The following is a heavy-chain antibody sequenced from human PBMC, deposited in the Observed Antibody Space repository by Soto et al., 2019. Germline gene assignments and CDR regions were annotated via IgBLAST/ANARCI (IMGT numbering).Heavy chain of an antibody. CDR1: GFTFSSYA. D-gene: IGHD6-6*01. CDR3: VRVGYSYSSSYAIDY. Sequence: QVQLVESGGGVVQPGRSLRLSCAASGFTFSSYAMHRVRPAPGKGLERVAVISYDGSNKYYADSVTGRFTMSRDNSKNTVDLQMNIMSAEGTAVYYCVRVGYSYSSSYAIDYWVHGTLVTVST. CDR2: ISYDGSNK. V-gene: IGHV3-30-3*01. J-gene: IGHJ4*01.